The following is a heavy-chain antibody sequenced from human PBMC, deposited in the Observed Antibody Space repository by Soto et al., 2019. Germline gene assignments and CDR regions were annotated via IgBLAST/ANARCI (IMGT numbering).Heavy chain of an antibody. CDR3: TTDLILWFGELLPPFDY. CDR2: IKSKTDGGTT. V-gene: IGHV3-15*01. J-gene: IGHJ4*02. CDR1: GFTFSNAW. D-gene: IGHD3-10*01. Sequence: VGSLRLSCAASGFTFSNAWMSWVRQAPGKGLEWVGRIKSKTDGGTTDYAAPVKGRFTISRDDSKNTLYLQMNSLKTEDTAVYYCTTDLILWFGELLPPFDYWGQGTLVTVS.